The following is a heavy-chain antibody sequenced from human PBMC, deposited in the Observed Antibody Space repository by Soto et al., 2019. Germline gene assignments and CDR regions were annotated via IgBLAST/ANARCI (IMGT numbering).Heavy chain of an antibody. J-gene: IGHJ4*02. V-gene: IGHV3-48*03. CDR1: GFTFSSYE. CDR3: ARGAAAVDFDY. D-gene: IGHD6-13*01. Sequence: GSLRLSCAASGFTFSSYEMNWVRQAPGKGLEWVSYISSSGSTIYYADSVKGRFTISRDDAKNSLHLQMNSLRAEDTAVYYCARGAAAVDFDYWGQGTLVTVSS. CDR2: ISSSGSTI.